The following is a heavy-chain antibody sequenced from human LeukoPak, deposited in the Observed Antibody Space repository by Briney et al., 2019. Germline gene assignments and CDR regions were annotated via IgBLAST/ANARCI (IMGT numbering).Heavy chain of an antibody. V-gene: IGHV4-59*08. CDR1: GGSISNYY. D-gene: IGHD5-18*01. J-gene: IGHJ4*02. Sequence: PSETLSLTCTVSGGSISNYYWSWIRQPPGKGLEWIGYIYNSGNTNYNPSLKSRVTISVDTSMNQFSLKLSSVTAADTAVYYCASGSSYGFIDYWGQGTLVTVSS. CDR2: IYNSGNT. CDR3: ASGSSYGFIDY.